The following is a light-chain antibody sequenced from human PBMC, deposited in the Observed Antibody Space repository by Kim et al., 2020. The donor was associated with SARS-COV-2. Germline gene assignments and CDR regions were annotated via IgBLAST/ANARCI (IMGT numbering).Light chain of an antibody. CDR3: QSYDSSLSGVV. CDR2: GNS. Sequence: RVTISCPGRSSNIGAVYDVHWYQQLPGTAPNLLIYGNSNRPSGVPDRFSGSKSGTSASLAITGLQAEDEADYYCQSYDSSLSGVVFGGGTQLTVL. V-gene: IGLV1-40*01. J-gene: IGLJ2*01. CDR1: SSNIGAVYD.